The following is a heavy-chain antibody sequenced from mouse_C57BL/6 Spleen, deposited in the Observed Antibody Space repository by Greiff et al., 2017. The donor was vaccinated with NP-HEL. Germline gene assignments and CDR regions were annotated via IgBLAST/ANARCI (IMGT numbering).Heavy chain of an antibody. V-gene: IGHV2-6-1*01. J-gene: IGHJ4*01. CDR1: GFSLTSYG. D-gene: IGHD1-1*01. CDR3: ARHGGTVVAPSAMDY. Sequence: VKLQESGPGLVAPSQSLSITCTVSGFSLTSYGVHWVRQPPGKGLEWLVVIWSDGSTTYNSALKSRLSTSKDNSKSQVFLKMNSLQTDDTAMYYCARHGGTVVAPSAMDYWGQGTSVTVSS. CDR2: IWSDGST.